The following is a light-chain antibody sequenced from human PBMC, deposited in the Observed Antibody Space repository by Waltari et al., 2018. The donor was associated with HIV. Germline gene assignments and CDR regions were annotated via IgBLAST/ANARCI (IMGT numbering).Light chain of an antibody. J-gene: IGLJ3*02. CDR2: EDK. V-gene: IGLV6-57*04. CDR3: QSYDSSNWV. CDR1: SGSIASNY. Sequence: NFMLTQPHSVSESPGQTVTISCTRSSGSIASNYVQRYQQRPGSAPTTVIYEDKQRSSGVPDRFSGSIDTSSNSASLTISGLKIEDEADYYCQSYDSSNWVFGGGTKLTVL.